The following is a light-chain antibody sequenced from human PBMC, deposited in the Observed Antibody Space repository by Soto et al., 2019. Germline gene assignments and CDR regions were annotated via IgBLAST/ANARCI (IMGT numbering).Light chain of an antibody. CDR1: QSVSNNY. J-gene: IGKJ2*01. CDR3: QQYSTLPHT. Sequence: EIVLTQSPGTLSLSPGERATLSCRASQSVSNNYLAWYQQKPGQAPRLLIYGASNRATGIPDRFSGSGSGTDFTLTISRLEPEDFGVYYCQQYSTLPHTFGQGTKLEVK. V-gene: IGKV3-20*01. CDR2: GAS.